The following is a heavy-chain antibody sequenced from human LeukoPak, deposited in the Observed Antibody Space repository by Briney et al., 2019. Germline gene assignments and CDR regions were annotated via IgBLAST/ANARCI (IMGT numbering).Heavy chain of an antibody. CDR3: ARESFDI. V-gene: IGHV3-74*01. CDR2: INGDGSTT. CDR1: GFTFSSYW. Sequence: SGGSLRLSCAASGFTFSSYWMHWVRQAPGKGLVWVSRINGDGSTTSYADSVKGRFTISRDNAKNTLYLQMNSLRVEDTAVYYCARESFDIWGQGTMVTVSS. J-gene: IGHJ3*02.